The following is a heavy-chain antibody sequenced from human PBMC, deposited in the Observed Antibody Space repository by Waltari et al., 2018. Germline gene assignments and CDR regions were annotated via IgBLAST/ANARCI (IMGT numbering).Heavy chain of an antibody. Sequence: EVQLVQSGAEVKKPGESLRISCKGSGYSFTSYWISWVRQMPGKGLEWIGRVAPSGPYTNYSPSFQGHVTISADKSISTAYLQWSSLKASDTAMYYCARLISSSWYYFDYWGQGTLVTVSS. V-gene: IGHV5-10-1*03. CDR3: ARLISSSWYYFDY. CDR2: VAPSGPYT. D-gene: IGHD6-13*01. CDR1: GYSFTSYW. J-gene: IGHJ4*02.